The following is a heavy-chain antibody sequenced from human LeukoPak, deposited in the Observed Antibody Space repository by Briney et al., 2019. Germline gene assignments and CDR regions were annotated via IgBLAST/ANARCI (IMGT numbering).Heavy chain of an antibody. CDR2: INSDGSST. J-gene: IGHJ4*02. CDR3: ASLWFGELPDC. CDR1: GFTFSSYW. Sequence: GGSLRLSCAASGFTFSSYWMHWVRQAPGKRLVWVSRINSDGSSTSYADSVKGRFTISRDNAKNTLYLQMNSLRAEDTAVYYCASLWFGELPDCWGQGTLVTVSS. V-gene: IGHV3-74*01. D-gene: IGHD3-10*01.